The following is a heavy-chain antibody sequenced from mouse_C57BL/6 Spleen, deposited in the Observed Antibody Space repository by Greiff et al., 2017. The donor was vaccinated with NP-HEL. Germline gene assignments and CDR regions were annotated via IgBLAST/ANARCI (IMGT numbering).Heavy chain of an antibody. V-gene: IGHV5-4*03. CDR1: GFTFSSYA. J-gene: IGHJ2*01. CDR2: ISDGGSYT. CDR3: ARTLGFDY. Sequence: EVKVEESGGGLVKPGGSLKLSCAASGFTFSSYAMSWVRQTPEKRLEWVATISDGGSYTYYPDNVKGRFTISRDNAKNNLYLQMSHLKSEDTAMYYCARTLGFDYWGQGTTLTVSS.